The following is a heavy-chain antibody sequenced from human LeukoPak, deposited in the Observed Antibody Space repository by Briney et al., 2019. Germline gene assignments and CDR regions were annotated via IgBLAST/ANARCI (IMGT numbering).Heavy chain of an antibody. CDR3: ASGYCSSSRCHANWFDP. Sequence: GGSLRLSCAASGFTFSTNWMGWVRQAPGKGLEWVANIRQDGNEKYYVDSVKGRFTISRDNAKNSLYLQMNSLRAEDTALYYCASGYCSSSRCHANWFDPWGQGTLVTVSS. CDR1: GFTFSTNW. D-gene: IGHD2-2*01. J-gene: IGHJ5*02. V-gene: IGHV3-7*05. CDR2: IRQDGNEK.